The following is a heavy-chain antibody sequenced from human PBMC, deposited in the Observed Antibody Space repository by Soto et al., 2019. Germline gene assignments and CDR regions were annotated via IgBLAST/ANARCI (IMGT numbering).Heavy chain of an antibody. CDR1: GLSVNSYY. CDR2: IYSGGTP. J-gene: IGHJ4*02. CDR3: ASLRDMNSWYAADH. V-gene: IGHV3-53*01. Sequence: SLRLSCAASGLSVNSYYMSWIRQAPGKGLEWVSSIYSGGTPYHADSVKGRFAISRDTSKNTVSLQMNSLRAEDTAVYYCASLRDMNSWYAADHWGKGTLVTVSS. D-gene: IGHD6-13*01.